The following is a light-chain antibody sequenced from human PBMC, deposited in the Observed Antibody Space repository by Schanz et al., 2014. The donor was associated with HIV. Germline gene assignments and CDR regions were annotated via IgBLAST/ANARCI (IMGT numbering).Light chain of an antibody. CDR1: SSNIGSNY. CDR2: RNN. V-gene: IGLV1-47*01. CDR3: TTWDDSLNGWV. Sequence: QSVLTQPPSASGTPGQRVTISCSGSSSNIGSNYVYWYQQLPGTAPKLLINRNNQRPSGVPDRFSGSKSGTSASLAISGLQSEDEADYYCTTWDDSLNGWVFGGGTKLTVL. J-gene: IGLJ3*02.